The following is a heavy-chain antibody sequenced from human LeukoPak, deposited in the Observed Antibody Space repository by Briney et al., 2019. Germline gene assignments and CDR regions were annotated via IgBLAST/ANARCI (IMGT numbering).Heavy chain of an antibody. V-gene: IGHV3-21*01. CDR1: GFTFSSYS. J-gene: IGHJ4*02. Sequence: GGSLRLSCAASGFTFSSYSMNWVRQAPGKGLEWVSSISSSSSYIYYADSVKGRFTISRDNAKNSLYLQMNSLRAEDTAVYYCARDGGDIAAAGGDFDYWGQGTLVTVSS. CDR3: ARDGGDIAAAGGDFDY. CDR2: ISSSSSYI. D-gene: IGHD6-13*01.